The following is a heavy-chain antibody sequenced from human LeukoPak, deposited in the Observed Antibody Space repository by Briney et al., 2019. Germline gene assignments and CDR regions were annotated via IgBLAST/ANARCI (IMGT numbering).Heavy chain of an antibody. CDR1: GYTFTSYD. CDR3: ARGGRNVDIVGYMDV. D-gene: IGHD5-12*01. CDR2: MNPNRGNT. Sequence: SVKVPCKASGYTFTSYDINWVRQATGQGLEWMGWMNPNRGNTGYAQKFQGRVTITRNTSISTAYMELSSLRSEDTAVYYCARGGRNVDIVGYMDVWGKGTTVTVSS. V-gene: IGHV1-8*03. J-gene: IGHJ6*03.